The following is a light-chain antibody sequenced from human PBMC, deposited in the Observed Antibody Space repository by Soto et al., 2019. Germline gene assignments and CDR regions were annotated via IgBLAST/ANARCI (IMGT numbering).Light chain of an antibody. J-gene: IGKJ2*01. Sequence: ESVLTQSPGPLSLSPGERVTLSCRASQSVSSNYLAWYQQKPGQAPRLLIYGASSRAGGVPDRFSGSGAGTDFTLTLSRLEPEDFAVYYCQRYGHSPPFTFGQGTKV. CDR3: QRYGHSPPFT. V-gene: IGKV3-20*01. CDR1: QSVSSNY. CDR2: GAS.